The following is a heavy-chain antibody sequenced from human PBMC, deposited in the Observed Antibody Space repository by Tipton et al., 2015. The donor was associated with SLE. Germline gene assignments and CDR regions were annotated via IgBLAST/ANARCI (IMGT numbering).Heavy chain of an antibody. D-gene: IGHD3-16*02. CDR1: GVSTSSGGYF. J-gene: IGHJ3*02. Sequence: TLSLTCTVSGVSTSSGGYFWNWIRHYPGKGLEWIGSIHHSGTTHYNPSLKSRVTLAVDTSKKQFSLKLSSVTAADTAVYYCARGDLYDYIWGSYRLDAFDIWGQGTMVTVSS. CDR3: ARGDLYDYIWGSYRLDAFDI. V-gene: IGHV4-31*03. CDR2: IHHSGTT.